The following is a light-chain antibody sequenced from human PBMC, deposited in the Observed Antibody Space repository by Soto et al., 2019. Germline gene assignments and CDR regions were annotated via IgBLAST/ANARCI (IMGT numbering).Light chain of an antibody. Sequence: EIMLTQSPATPSLSPGERATLSCRASQSISNLLAWYQQKPGQAPRLLMYGASTRATGFPDRFSGSGSGTEFTLTISSLHSEDFAVYYCQQYYDWPITFGQGTRLEI. J-gene: IGKJ5*01. CDR3: QQYYDWPIT. CDR1: QSISNL. CDR2: GAS. V-gene: IGKV3-15*01.